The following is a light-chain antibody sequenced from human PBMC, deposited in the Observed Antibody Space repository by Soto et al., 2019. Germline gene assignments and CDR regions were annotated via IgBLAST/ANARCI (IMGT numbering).Light chain of an antibody. CDR3: CSSAGTYTWI. CDR1: TSDVGGYNH. J-gene: IGLJ1*01. Sequence: QSVLTQPPSVSGSPGQSVTISCTGTTSDVGGYNHVSWYQHHPGKVPKLIIYDVTKRPSGVPDRFSGSKSGNTASLTISGLQAEDEADYSCCSSAGTYTWIFGSGIKVTVL. CDR2: DVT. V-gene: IGLV2-11*01.